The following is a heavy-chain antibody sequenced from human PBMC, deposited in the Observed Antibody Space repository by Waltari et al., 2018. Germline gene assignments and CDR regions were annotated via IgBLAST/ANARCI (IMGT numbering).Heavy chain of an antibody. CDR2: INPNSGGT. J-gene: IGHJ4*02. Sequence: QVQLVQSGAEVKKPGASVKVSCKASGYTFTGYYMHWVRQAPGQGLEWMGWINPNSGGTNYAQKFQGRVTMTRDTSISTAYMELSRLRSDDTAVYYCARVVRWNNNPRQNYFDYWGQGTLVTV. D-gene: IGHD1-1*01. CDR1: GYTFTGYY. CDR3: ARVVRWNNNPRQNYFDY. V-gene: IGHV1-2*02.